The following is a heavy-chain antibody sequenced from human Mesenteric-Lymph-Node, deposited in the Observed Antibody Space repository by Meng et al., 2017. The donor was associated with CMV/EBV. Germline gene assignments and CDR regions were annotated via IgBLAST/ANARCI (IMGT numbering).Heavy chain of an antibody. CDR3: ARAIVLMVYANPTYNFDY. J-gene: IGHJ4*02. D-gene: IGHD2-8*01. V-gene: IGHV1-46*01. CDR1: GYTFTSYY. Sequence: ASVKVSCKASGYTFTSYYMHWVRQAPGQGLEWMGIINPSGGSTSYAQKFQGRVTMTRDTSTSTVYMELSSLRSEDTAVYYCARAIVLMVYANPTYNFDYWGQGTLVTVSS. CDR2: INPSGGST.